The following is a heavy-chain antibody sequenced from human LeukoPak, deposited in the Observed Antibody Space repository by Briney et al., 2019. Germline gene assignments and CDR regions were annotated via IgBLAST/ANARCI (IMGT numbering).Heavy chain of an antibody. J-gene: IGHJ4*02. CDR3: ARDVGGSIRGAVAGWDY. Sequence: GASVTVSCTASGCTFANYGISWVREAPGQGLEWLGWSTPYNGNTKYAQKVQGRVTMTTDTPTNTAYMELTTLRSDDTAVYYCARDVGGSIRGAVAGWDYWGQGTPVTVSS. CDR1: GCTFANYG. V-gene: IGHV1-18*01. CDR2: STPYNGNT. D-gene: IGHD6-19*01.